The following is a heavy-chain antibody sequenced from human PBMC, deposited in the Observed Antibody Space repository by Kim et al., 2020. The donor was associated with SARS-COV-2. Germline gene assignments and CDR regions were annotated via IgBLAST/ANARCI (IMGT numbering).Heavy chain of an antibody. J-gene: IGHJ6*02. CDR3: ARVWDSSGYYSPSRGASRYDV. D-gene: IGHD3-22*01. V-gene: IGHV4-34*01. CDR2: INHSGST. Sequence: SETLSLTCAVYGGSFSGYYWSWIRQPPGKGLEWIGEINHSGSTNYNPSLKSRVTISVDTSKNQFSLKLSSVTAADTAVYYCARVWDSSGYYSPSRGASRYDVWGQGTTVTVSS. CDR1: GGSFSGYY.